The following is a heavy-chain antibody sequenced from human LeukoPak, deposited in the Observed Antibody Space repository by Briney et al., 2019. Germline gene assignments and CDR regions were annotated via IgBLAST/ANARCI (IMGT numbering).Heavy chain of an antibody. V-gene: IGHV4-34*01. D-gene: IGHD2-15*01. CDR3: AKKGYCSGGSCYWYDP. Sequence: SETLSLTCAVYGGSFSGYYWSWIRQPPGRGLEWIGEINHSGSTNYNPSLKSRVTISVDTSKNQFSLKLSSATAAHTAVYYCAKKGYCSGGSCYWYDPWGQGTLVTVSS. CDR1: GGSFSGYY. J-gene: IGHJ5*02. CDR2: INHSGST.